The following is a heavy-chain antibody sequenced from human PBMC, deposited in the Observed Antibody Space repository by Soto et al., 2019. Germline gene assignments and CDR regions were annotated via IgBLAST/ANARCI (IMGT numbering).Heavy chain of an antibody. J-gene: IGHJ5*02. D-gene: IGHD1-1*01. CDR3: VRDGTKTLRDWFDP. Sequence: FETLSLTYTVSGASISGFYWSWIRKSAGKGLEWIGRIYATGTTDYNPSLKSRVMMSVDTSKKQFSLKLRSVTAADTAVYYCVRDGTKTLRDWFDPWGQGISVTVSS. CDR2: IYATGTT. CDR1: GASISGFY. V-gene: IGHV4-4*07.